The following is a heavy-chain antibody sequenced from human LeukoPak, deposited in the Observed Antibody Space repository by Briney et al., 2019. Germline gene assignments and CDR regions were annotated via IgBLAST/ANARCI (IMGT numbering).Heavy chain of an antibody. D-gene: IGHD5-18*01. V-gene: IGHV1-18*01. CDR3: ARDHLVQLWSQGPPFCDY. CDR1: GYTFTSYG. Sequence: ASVKVSCKASGYTFTSYGISWVRQAPGQGLEWMGWISAYNGNTNYAQKLQGRVTMTTDTSTSTAYMELRSLRPDDTAVYYCARDHLVQLWSQGPPFCDYWGQGTLVTVSS. J-gene: IGHJ4*02. CDR2: ISAYNGNT.